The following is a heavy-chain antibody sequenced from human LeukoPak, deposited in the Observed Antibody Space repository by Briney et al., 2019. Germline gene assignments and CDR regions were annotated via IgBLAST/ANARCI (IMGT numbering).Heavy chain of an antibody. CDR1: GFMFRSYW. Sequence: GGSLRLSCAASGFMFRSYWMSWVRQAPGKGLEWVANIKQDGSEKYYVDSVKGRFTISRDNAKNSLYLQMNSLRAEDTAVYYCARDLMATMSDDYWGQGTLVTVSS. V-gene: IGHV3-7*01. D-gene: IGHD5-24*01. CDR3: ARDLMATMSDDY. J-gene: IGHJ4*02. CDR2: IKQDGSEK.